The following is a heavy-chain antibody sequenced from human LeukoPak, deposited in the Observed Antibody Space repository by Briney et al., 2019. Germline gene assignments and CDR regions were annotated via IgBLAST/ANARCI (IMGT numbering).Heavy chain of an antibody. Sequence: SETLSLTCTVSGDXISRSSHCWGWIRQPPGKGLEWVGVFSYSGNTYYNPSLKSRVTTSVDASKNQFSLRLSSVTAADTAVYYCARLSYDSSGYYSFQYWGQGTLVTVS. CDR1: GDXISRSSHC. J-gene: IGHJ1*01. CDR2: FSYSGNT. V-gene: IGHV4-39*01. CDR3: ARLSYDSSGYYSFQY. D-gene: IGHD3-22*01.